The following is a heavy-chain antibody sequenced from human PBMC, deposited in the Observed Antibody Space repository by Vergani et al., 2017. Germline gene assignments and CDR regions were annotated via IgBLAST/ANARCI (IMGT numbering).Heavy chain of an antibody. CDR1: GFSFSNSA. CDR3: ASEESSNTAPFVGD. Sequence: EVHLLESGGGQVEAGGSLRLSCVASGFSFSNSAMSWVRQTSGKGLEWVSAISGHGDRTYYADSVKGQFTISRDNSKNTVYLQMNSLKAEDRATYYCASEESSNTAPFVGDWGQGTLVTVSS. D-gene: IGHD2-2*01. CDR2: ISGHGDRT. J-gene: IGHJ4*02. V-gene: IGHV3-23*01.